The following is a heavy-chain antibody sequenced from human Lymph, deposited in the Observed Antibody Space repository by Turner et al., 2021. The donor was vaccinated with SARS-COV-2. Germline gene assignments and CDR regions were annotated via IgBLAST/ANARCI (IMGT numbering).Heavy chain of an antibody. Sequence: QVQLVESGGGVVQPGRSLRLSCADSGFTFSSYAMHWVRQAAGRGLEWVALISYDVSNKYYADSVKGRFTISRDNSKNTLYLQMNSLRAEDTAVYYCARDVGAALDYWGQGTLVTVSS. J-gene: IGHJ4*02. CDR2: ISYDVSNK. V-gene: IGHV3-30-3*01. CDR3: ARDVGAALDY. CDR1: GFTFSSYA. D-gene: IGHD6-25*01.